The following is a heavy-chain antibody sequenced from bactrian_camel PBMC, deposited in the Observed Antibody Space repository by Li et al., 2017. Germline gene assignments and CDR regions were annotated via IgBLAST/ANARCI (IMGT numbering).Heavy chain of an antibody. Sequence: VQLVESGGGSVQAGGTLRLSCVASGYTYSSACMGWFRQAPGKEREGVAAIYTGGGIAHYADSVKGRFTLSEDHSKNTVYLEMNNMKPEDTAMYYCAADAKAVAPRNWVGGYNYWGQGTQVTVS. D-gene: IGHD5*01. V-gene: IGHV3S40*01. CDR3: AADAKAVAPRNWVGGYNY. CDR2: IYTGGGIA. J-gene: IGHJ4*01. CDR1: GYTYSSAC.